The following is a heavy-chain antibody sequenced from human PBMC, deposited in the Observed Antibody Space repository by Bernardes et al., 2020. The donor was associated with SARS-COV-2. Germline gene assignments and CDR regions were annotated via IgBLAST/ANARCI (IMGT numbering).Heavy chain of an antibody. CDR2: ISGSGGST. J-gene: IGHJ3*02. D-gene: IGHD2-15*01. V-gene: IGHV3-23*01. CDR1: GFTFSSYA. Sequence: LRLSCAASGFTFSSYAMSWVRQAPGKGLEWVSAISGSGGSTYYADSVRGRFTISRDNSKNTLYLQMNSLRAEDTAIYYCAKELEVVAAATGTAFDIWGQGKMVTVYS. CDR3: AKELEVVAAATGTAFDI.